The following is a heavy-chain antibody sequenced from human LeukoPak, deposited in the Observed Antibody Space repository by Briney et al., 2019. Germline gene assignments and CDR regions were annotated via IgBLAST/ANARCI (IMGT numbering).Heavy chain of an antibody. J-gene: IGHJ4*02. Sequence: GGSLRLSCAASGFTFSSYSINWVRQAPGKGLEWVSSISSSSSYIYYADSVKGRFTISRDNAKNSLYLQMNSLRAEDTAVYYCARDGRGWLPDYWGQGTLVTVSS. CDR1: GFTFSSYS. CDR3: ARDGRGWLPDY. D-gene: IGHD5-24*01. CDR2: ISSSSSYI. V-gene: IGHV3-21*01.